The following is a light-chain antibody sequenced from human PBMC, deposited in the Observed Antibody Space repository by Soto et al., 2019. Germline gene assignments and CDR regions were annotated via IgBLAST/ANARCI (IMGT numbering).Light chain of an antibody. CDR2: SAS. CDR1: QGIGSF. J-gene: IGKJ1*01. V-gene: IGKV1-9*01. CDR3: QQFNSYPPT. Sequence: DIQLTQSPSFLSASVGDRVTITCRASQGIGSFLAWYQQKPGKAPRLLIYSASTLQSGVSLRFSGSGSGTEFTLTISSLQSEDVATYYCQQFNSYPPTFGQGTKVEIK.